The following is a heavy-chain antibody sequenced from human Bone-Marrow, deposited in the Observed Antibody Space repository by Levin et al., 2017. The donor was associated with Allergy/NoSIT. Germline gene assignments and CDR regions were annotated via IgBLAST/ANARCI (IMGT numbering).Heavy chain of an antibody. V-gene: IGHV3-30*04. CDR1: GFTFSSYA. CDR3: ARDIAAMAAYYYYGMDV. J-gene: IGHJ6*02. CDR2: ISYDGSNK. Sequence: PGGSLRLSCAASGFTFSSYAMHWVRQAPGKGLEWVAVISYDGSNKYYADSVKGRFTISRDNSKNTLYLQMNSLRAEDTAVYYCARDIAAMAAYYYYGMDVWGQGTTVTVSS. D-gene: IGHD6-6*01.